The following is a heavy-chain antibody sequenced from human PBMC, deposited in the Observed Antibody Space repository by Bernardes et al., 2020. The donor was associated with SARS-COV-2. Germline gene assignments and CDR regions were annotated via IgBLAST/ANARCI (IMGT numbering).Heavy chain of an antibody. CDR3: VIPRDSSGWSY. J-gene: IGHJ4*02. V-gene: IGHV3-23*01. Sequence: GGSLRLSCAASGFTFSSYAMSWVRQAPGKGLEWVSAISGSGGSTYYADSVKGRFTISRDNSKNTLYLQMNSLRAEDTAVYYCVIPRDSSGWSYWGQGTLVTVSS. D-gene: IGHD6-19*01. CDR2: ISGSGGST. CDR1: GFTFSSYA.